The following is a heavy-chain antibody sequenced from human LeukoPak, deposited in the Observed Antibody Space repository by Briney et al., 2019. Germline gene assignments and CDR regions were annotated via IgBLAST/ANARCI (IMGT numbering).Heavy chain of an antibody. Sequence: SVKLTCKASGGTISNYAISWVRQPPGQGLEWMGGIIPIFGTANYAQKFQGRVTITTDESTSTVYMEVSSVRFEDTAVYYCAKDRASSSWSRDAFDIWGQGTVVTVSS. D-gene: IGHD6-13*01. V-gene: IGHV1-69*05. J-gene: IGHJ3*02. CDR2: IIPIFGTA. CDR1: GGTISNYA. CDR3: AKDRASSSWSRDAFDI.